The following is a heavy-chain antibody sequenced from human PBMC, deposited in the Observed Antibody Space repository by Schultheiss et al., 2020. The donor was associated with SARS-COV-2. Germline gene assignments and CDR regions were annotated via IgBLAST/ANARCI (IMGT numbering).Heavy chain of an antibody. CDR3: TTQTTGTYYYYGMDV. Sequence: GGSLRLSCAASGFTVSSNYMSWVRQAPGKGLEWVGRIKRETDGGTTDYAAPVKGRFTISRDDSKNTLYLQMNSLKTEDTAVYYCTTQTTGTYYYYGMDVWGQGTTVTVSS. J-gene: IGHJ6*02. CDR2: IKRETDGGTT. CDR1: GFTVSSNY. V-gene: IGHV3-15*01. D-gene: IGHD1-1*01.